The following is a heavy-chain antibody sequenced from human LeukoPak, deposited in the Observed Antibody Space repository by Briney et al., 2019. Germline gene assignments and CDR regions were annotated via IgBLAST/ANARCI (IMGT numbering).Heavy chain of an antibody. D-gene: IGHD2/OR15-2a*01. CDR3: ARDLWNIARYGHYMDV. V-gene: IGHV3-21*01. CDR2: ISSSSSYI. CDR1: VVTFSSYS. J-gene: IGHJ6*03. Sequence: GGALRLSCAASVVTFSSYSMNCVRQAPGKGLEWVSFISSSSSYIYYADSVKGQVTISRDNAKNSLYLQMNSLRAEDTAVYYCARDLWNIARYGHYMDVWGKGTTVTISS.